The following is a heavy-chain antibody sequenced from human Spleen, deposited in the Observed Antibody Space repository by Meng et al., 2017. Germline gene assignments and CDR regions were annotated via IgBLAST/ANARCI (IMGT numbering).Heavy chain of an antibody. CDR2: VRGKPYGGTR. D-gene: IGHD3-10*02. J-gene: IGHJ6*02. CDR3: TRASQTTVRGVIVDYYFGMNV. CDR1: GFTFGDYA. V-gene: IGHV3-49*04. Sequence: GGSLRLSCTASGFTFGDYAMSWVRQAAGKGLEWVGFVRGKPYGGTREYAASVQGRFSISRDDSKSIAYLQMNSLKTDDTAVYYCTRASQTTVRGVIVDYYFGMNVWGRGTTVTVSS.